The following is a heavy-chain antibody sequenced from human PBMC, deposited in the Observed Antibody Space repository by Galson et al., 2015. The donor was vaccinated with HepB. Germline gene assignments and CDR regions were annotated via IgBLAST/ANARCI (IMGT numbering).Heavy chain of an antibody. V-gene: IGHV1-18*01. CDR1: GYTFTSYG. D-gene: IGHD3-22*01. J-gene: IGHJ5*02. Sequence: QSGAEVKKPGESLKISCKASGYTFTSYGISWVRQAPGQGLEWMGWISAYNGNTNYAQKLQGRVTMTTDTSTSTAYMELRSLRSDDTAVYYCATYNYYDSSGYYLVGWFDPWGQGTLVTVSS. CDR3: ATYNYYDSSGYYLVGWFDP. CDR2: ISAYNGNT.